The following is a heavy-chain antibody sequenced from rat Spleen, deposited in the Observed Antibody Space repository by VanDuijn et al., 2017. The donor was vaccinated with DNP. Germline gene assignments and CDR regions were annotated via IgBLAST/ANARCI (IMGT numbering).Heavy chain of an antibody. D-gene: IGHD1-6*01. CDR2: ITNSGGSP. CDR1: GFTFSNYD. CDR3: TTVYYGYPFTY. J-gene: IGHJ3*01. V-gene: IGHV5-27*01. Sequence: EVQLVESGGGLVQPGRSLKLSCAASGFTFSNYDMAWVRQAPTKGLEWVASITNSGGSPYFRDSVKGRFTISRDNAKSTLYLQMDSLRSEDTAIYYCTTVYYGYPFTYWGQGTLVTVSS.